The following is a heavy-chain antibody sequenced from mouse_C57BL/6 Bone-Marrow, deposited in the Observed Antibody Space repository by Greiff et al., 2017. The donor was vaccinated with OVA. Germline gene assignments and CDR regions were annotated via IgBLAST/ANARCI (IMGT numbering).Heavy chain of an antibody. V-gene: IGHV5-6*02. Sequence: DVKLVESGGDLVKPGGSLKLSCAASGFTFSSYGMSWVRQTPDKRLEWVATISSGGSYTYYPDSVKGRFTISRDNAKNTLYLQMSSLKSEDTAMYYCARGTVVATPDYWGQGTTLTVSS. CDR3: ARGTVVATPDY. CDR2: ISSGGSYT. D-gene: IGHD1-1*01. J-gene: IGHJ2*01. CDR1: GFTFSSYG.